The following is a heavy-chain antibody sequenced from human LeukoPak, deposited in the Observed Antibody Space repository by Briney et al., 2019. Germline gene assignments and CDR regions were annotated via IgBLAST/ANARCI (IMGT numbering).Heavy chain of an antibody. J-gene: IGHJ4*02. Sequence: PGGSLRLSCAASGFTFSGSGMHWVRQASGKGLEWVGRIRNKANSYATAYAASVKGRFTISRDDSKNTAYLQMNSLKTDDTAVYYCARPFLAAAGTGYWGQGTLVTVSS. CDR3: ARPFLAAAGTGY. CDR1: GFTFSGSG. CDR2: IRNKANSYAT. V-gene: IGHV3-73*01. D-gene: IGHD6-13*01.